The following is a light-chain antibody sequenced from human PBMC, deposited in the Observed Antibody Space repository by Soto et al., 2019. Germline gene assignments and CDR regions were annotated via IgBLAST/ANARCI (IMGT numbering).Light chain of an antibody. Sequence: EIVMTQSPATLSVSPGERATLSCRASQIISNNLAWYQQKPGRAPRLFIYDASTRATGIPARFSGSGSGTEFTLTISSLQSEDFEVYYCQQYNNWPITFGQGTRLEIK. CDR1: QIISNN. J-gene: IGKJ5*01. V-gene: IGKV3-15*01. CDR3: QQYNNWPIT. CDR2: DAS.